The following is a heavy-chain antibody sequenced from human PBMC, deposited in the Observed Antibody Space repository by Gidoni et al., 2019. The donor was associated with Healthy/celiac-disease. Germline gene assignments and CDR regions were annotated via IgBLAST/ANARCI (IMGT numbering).Heavy chain of an antibody. Sequence: QVQLVESGGGVVEPGRSLSLPCAASGFTFRSYGMHWARQDPGKGLEWVAVIGYDGSNKYYADSVKGRFTISRDNSKNTLYLQMNSLRAEDTAVYYCARGYYYDSSGYYFAYWGQGTLVTVSS. J-gene: IGHJ4*02. CDR1: GFTFRSYG. V-gene: IGHV3-33*01. D-gene: IGHD3-22*01. CDR2: IGYDGSNK. CDR3: ARGYYYDSSGYYFAY.